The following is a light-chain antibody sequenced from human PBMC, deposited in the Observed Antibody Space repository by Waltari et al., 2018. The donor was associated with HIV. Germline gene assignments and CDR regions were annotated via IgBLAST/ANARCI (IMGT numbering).Light chain of an antibody. V-gene: IGLV1-47*01. CDR2: RNN. J-gene: IGLJ2*01. Sequence: SVLTLPPSASGTPGLRVTISCSGSTSNIGRKDVFWYQHHPGAAPKLLNHRNNQRPAGGPARFSDATSGTSASRAISGLRSEEEADYYWVAGDGSRRGVVVGGGTKVAAL. CDR1: TSNIGRKD. CDR3: VAGDGSRRGVV.